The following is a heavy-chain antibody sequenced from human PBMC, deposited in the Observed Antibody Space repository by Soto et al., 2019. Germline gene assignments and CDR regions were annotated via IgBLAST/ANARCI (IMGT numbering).Heavy chain of an antibody. CDR3: AKLGPSGYCSSTSCFSGFDY. Sequence: GGSLRLSCAASGFILSNYAMHWVRQGPGRGLEYLSSIRSSGSSTHYADSVKGRYTISRDNSKNTLYLQMNSLRAEDTAVYYCAKLGPSGYCSSTSCFSGFDYWGQGTLVTVSS. J-gene: IGHJ4*02. V-gene: IGHV3-64*04. CDR1: GFILSNYA. CDR2: IRSSGSST. D-gene: IGHD2-2*01.